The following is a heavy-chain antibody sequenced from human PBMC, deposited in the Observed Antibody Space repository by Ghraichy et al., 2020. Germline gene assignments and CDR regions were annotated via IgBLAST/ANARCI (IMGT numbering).Heavy chain of an antibody. V-gene: IGHV3-30*18. D-gene: IGHD3-22*01. J-gene: IGHJ4*02. CDR2: ISSDANNK. CDR1: GLTFNNYG. Sequence: GSLRLSCAVSGLTFNNYGMHWVRQAPGKGLEWVALISSDANNKYYADSVKGRFTISRDNSKNTLYLQMNSLRAEDTAVYYCAKDLWGDNSGPDYWGQGTLVTVSS. CDR3: AKDLWGDNSGPDY.